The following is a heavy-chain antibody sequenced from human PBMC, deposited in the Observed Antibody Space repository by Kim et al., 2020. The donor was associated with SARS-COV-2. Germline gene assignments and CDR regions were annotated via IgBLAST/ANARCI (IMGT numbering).Heavy chain of an antibody. J-gene: IGHJ5*02. CDR2: IYYSGST. Sequence: SETLSLTCTVSGGSISNNSYYWAWIRQPPGKGLEWIGTIYYSGSTHYNSSLKSRVTISVDTSKNQFSLKLSSVTAADTAVYYCARKSHCSGGRCSLNWFDPWGQGTLVTVSS. CDR1: GGSISNNSYY. V-gene: IGHV4-39*01. CDR3: ARKSHCSGGRCSLNWFDP. D-gene: IGHD2-15*01.